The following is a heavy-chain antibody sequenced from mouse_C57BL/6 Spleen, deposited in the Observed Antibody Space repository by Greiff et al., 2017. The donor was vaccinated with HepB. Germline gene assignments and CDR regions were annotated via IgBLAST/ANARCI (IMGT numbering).Heavy chain of an antibody. Sequence: VQLQQSGAELVRPGASVTLSCQASGYTFTDYEMHWVKQTPVHGLEWIGAIDPETGGTAYNQKFKGKAILTADKSSSTAYMELRSLTSEDSAVYYCTRNYGNLSYWYFDVWGTGTTVTVSS. CDR2: IDPETGGT. V-gene: IGHV1-15*01. CDR1: GYTFTDYE. CDR3: TRNYGNLSYWYFDV. D-gene: IGHD2-1*01. J-gene: IGHJ1*03.